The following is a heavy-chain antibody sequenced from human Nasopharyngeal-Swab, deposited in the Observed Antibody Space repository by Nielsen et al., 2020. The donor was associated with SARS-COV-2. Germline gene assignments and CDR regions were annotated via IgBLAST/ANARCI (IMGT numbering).Heavy chain of an antibody. CDR3: ARGASIAVAGILLPDYYYYMDV. CDR2: INHSGST. D-gene: IGHD6-19*01. CDR1: GGSFSGYY. V-gene: IGHV4-34*01. Sequence: SETLSLTCAVYGGSFSGYYWSWIRQPSGKGLEWIGEINHSGSTNYNPSFKSRVTISVDTSKNQFSLKLSSVTAADTAVYYCARGASIAVAGILLPDYYYYMDVWGKGTTVTVSS. J-gene: IGHJ6*03.